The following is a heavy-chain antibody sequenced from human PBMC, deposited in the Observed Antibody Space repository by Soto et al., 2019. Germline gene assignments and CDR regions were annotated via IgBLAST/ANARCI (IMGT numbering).Heavy chain of an antibody. Sequence: QEKLVQSGAEVKKPGSSVKVSCKASGGTFSSYAISWVRQAPGQGLEWMGGIIPIFGTANYAQKFQGRVTITADESTSTAYMELSSLRSEDTAVYYCARLYCGGDCYFQYYFDYWGQGTLVTVSS. CDR2: IIPIFGTA. D-gene: IGHD2-21*02. J-gene: IGHJ4*02. V-gene: IGHV1-69*01. CDR1: GGTFSSYA. CDR3: ARLYCGGDCYFQYYFDY.